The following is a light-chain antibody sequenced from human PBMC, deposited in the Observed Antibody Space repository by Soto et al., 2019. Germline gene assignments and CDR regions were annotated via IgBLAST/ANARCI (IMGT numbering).Light chain of an antibody. J-gene: IGLJ1*01. Sequence: ISYTETSSDVGCYNYVSWYQQHPGKAPKLMIYEVSKRPSGVPDRFSGSKSGNTASLTVSGLQAEDEADYYCSSYAGSNNYVFGTGTKVTVL. CDR3: SSYAGSNNYV. V-gene: IGLV2-8*01. CDR2: EVS. CDR1: SSDVGCYNY.